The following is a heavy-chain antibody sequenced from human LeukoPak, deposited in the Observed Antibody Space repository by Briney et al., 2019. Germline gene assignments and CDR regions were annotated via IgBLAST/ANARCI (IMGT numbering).Heavy chain of an antibody. D-gene: IGHD4-11*01. V-gene: IGHV3-9*03. CDR3: VAGEQTTVTPHYYYYMDV. CDR1: GFTFDDYA. CDR2: ISWNSGSI. Sequence: GGSLRLSCAASGFTFDDYAMHWVRQAPGKGLEWVSGISWNSGSIGYADSVKGRFTISRDNAKNSLYLQMNSLRAEDMTVYYCVAGEQTTVTPHYYYYMDVWGKGTTVTVSS. J-gene: IGHJ6*03.